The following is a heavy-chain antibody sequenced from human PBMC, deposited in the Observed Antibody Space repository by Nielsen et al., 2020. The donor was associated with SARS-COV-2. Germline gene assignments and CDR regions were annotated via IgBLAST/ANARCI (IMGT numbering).Heavy chain of an antibody. CDR2: ISYDGSNK. CDR3: ARLGCSSTSCYNGGAFDI. D-gene: IGHD2-2*02. CDR1: GFTFSSYA. J-gene: IGHJ3*02. V-gene: IGHV3-30-3*01. Sequence: GGSLRLSCAASGFTFSSYAMHWVRQAPGKGLEWVAVISYDGSNKYYAGSVKGRFTISRDNSKNTLYLQMNSLRAEDTAVYYCARLGCSSTSCYNGGAFDIWGQGTMVTVSS.